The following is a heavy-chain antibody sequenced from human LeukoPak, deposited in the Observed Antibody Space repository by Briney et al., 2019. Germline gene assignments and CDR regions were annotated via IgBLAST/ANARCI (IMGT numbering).Heavy chain of an antibody. V-gene: IGHV3-30-3*01. CDR2: ISYDGSNK. CDR3: ARAQGRSVAGAGFDY. D-gene: IGHD6-13*01. Sequence: HPGGSLRLSCAASGFTFSSYAMHWVRQAPGKGLEWVAVISYDGSNKYYADSVKGRFTISRDNSKNTLYLQMNSLRAEDTAVYYCARAQGRSVAGAGFDYWGQGTLVTVSS. J-gene: IGHJ4*02. CDR1: GFTFSSYA.